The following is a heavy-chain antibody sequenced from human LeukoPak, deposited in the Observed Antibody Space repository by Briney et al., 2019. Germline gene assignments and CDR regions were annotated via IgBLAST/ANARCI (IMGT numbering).Heavy chain of an antibody. D-gene: IGHD3-10*01. V-gene: IGHV3-21*01. CDR3: ARDPRATSGSYYYYYGMDV. CDR1: GFTFSSYS. CDR2: ISSSSSYI. J-gene: IGHJ6*02. Sequence: GGSLRLSCAASGFTFSSYSMNWDRQAPGKGLEWVSSISSSSSYIYYADSVKGRFTISRDNAKNSLYLQMNSLRAEDTAVYYCARDPRATSGSYYYYYGMDVWGQGTTVTVSS.